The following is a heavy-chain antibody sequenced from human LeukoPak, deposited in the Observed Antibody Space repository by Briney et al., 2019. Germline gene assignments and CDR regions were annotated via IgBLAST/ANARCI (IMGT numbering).Heavy chain of an antibody. CDR2: IKQGGSEK. CDR3: ARENTCYYDSSGFDY. Sequence: GGSLRLSCAASGFTFSSYWMSWVRQAPGKGLEWVANIKQGGSEKYYVDSVKGRFTISRDNAKNSLYLQMNSLRAEDTAVYYCARENTCYYDSSGFDYWGQGTLVTVSS. V-gene: IGHV3-7*01. J-gene: IGHJ4*02. CDR1: GFTFSSYW. D-gene: IGHD3-22*01.